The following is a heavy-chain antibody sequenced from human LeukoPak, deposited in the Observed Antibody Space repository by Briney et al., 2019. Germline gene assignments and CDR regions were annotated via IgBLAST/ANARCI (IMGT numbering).Heavy chain of an antibody. D-gene: IGHD1-26*01. CDR2: ISAYNGNT. V-gene: IGHV1-18*01. Sequence: GASVKVSCKASGYTFTSYGINWVRQAPGQGLEWMGWISAYNGNTNHARKLQGRVTMTSDTSTSTAYMELRSLRSDGTAVYYCARGSGTYYGSAFDIWGQGTMVTVSS. J-gene: IGHJ3*02. CDR3: ARGSGTYYGSAFDI. CDR1: GYTFTSYG.